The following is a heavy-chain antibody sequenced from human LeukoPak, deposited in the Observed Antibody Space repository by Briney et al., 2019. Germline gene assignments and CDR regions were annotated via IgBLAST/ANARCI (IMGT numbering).Heavy chain of an antibody. V-gene: IGHV1-18*04. D-gene: IGHD2-15*01. J-gene: IGHJ3*02. Sequence: ASVKVCCKASGYTFTSYGISWVRQAPGQGLEWMGWISAYNGNTNYAQKLQGRVTMTTDTSTSTAYMELRSLRSDDTAVYYCARGYCSGGSCYSGGAFDIWGQGTMVTVSS. CDR2: ISAYNGNT. CDR3: ARGYCSGGSCYSGGAFDI. CDR1: GYTFTSYG.